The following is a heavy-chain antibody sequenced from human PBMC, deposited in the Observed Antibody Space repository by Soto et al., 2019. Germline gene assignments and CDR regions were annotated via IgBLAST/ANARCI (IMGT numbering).Heavy chain of an antibody. CDR1: GYTFTSYY. D-gene: IGHD6-13*01. V-gene: IGHV1-46*01. CDR2: INPNGGST. Sequence: QVQLVQSGAEVKKPGASVKVSCKASGYTFTSYYMHWVRQAPGQGLEWMGIINPNGGSTSYAQKFQGRVTMTRDTSTSTVYMELSSMRSEDTAVYYCAREAIAAAGTGFDYWGREPWSPSPQ. CDR3: AREAIAAAGTGFDY. J-gene: IGHJ4*02.